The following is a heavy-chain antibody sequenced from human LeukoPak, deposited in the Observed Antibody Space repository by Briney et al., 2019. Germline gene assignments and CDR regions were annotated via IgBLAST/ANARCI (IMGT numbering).Heavy chain of an antibody. V-gene: IGHV1-46*01. Sequence: GASVKVSCKASRDTFTSYYIHRIRQAPGQGLEWLGMITPNIGSTTYAQNFQGRIIMTSDKSTSTVYMDLSGLRFEDTAVYFCARTEYHYYYMDVWGKGTTVTVSS. CDR2: ITPNIGST. J-gene: IGHJ6*03. CDR1: RDTFTSYY. CDR3: ARTEYHYYYMDV.